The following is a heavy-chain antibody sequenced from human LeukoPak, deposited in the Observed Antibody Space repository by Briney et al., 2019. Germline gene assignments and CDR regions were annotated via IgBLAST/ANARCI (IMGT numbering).Heavy chain of an antibody. CDR1: GFTFSSYG. V-gene: IGHV3-33*01. D-gene: IGHD3-16*01. CDR3: APDHGGY. CDR2: IWYDGSNT. Sequence: GGSLRLSCAASGFTFSSYGMHWVRQAPGKGLEWVAIIWYDGSNTYYADSVKGRFTISRDNSKNTLYLQMNSLRVEDTAVYYCAPDHGGYWGQGTLVTASS. J-gene: IGHJ4*02.